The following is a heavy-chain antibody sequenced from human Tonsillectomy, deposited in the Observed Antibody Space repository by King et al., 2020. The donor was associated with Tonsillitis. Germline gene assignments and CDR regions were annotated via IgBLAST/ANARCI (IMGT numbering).Heavy chain of an antibody. Sequence: GQLVESGGGLVKPGGSLRLSCAASGFTFSDYYMSWIRQAPGKGLEWVAYISSSNSYTNYADSVKGRFTISRDNAKNSLYLQMNSLRAEDTAVYYCARVVIDVGMDVWGQGTTVTVSS. CDR2: ISSSNSYT. CDR1: GFTFSDYY. V-gene: IGHV3-11*06. CDR3: ARVVIDVGMDV. J-gene: IGHJ6*02. D-gene: IGHD2-21*01.